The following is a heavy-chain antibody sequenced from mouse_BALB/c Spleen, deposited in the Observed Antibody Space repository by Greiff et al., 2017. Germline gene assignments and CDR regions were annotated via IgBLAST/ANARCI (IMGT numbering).Heavy chain of an antibody. Sequence: EVQLQQSGPELVKPGASVKMSCKASGYTFTSYVMHWVKQKPGQGLEWIGYINPYNDGTKYNEKFKGKATLTSDKSSSTAYVELSSLTSEDSAVYYYGRGGYDARFAYWGQGTLVTVSA. D-gene: IGHD2-2*01. J-gene: IGHJ3*01. V-gene: IGHV1-14*01. CDR3: GRGGYDARFAY. CDR1: GYTFTSYV. CDR2: INPYNDGT.